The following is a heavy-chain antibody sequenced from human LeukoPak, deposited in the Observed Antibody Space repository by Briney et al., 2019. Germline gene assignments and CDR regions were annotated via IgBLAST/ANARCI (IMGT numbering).Heavy chain of an antibody. V-gene: IGHV1-69*05. CDR2: IIPIFGTA. D-gene: IGHD1-14*01. Sequence: SVKVSCKASGGTFSSYAISWVRQAPGQGLEWMEGIIPIFGTANYAQKFQGRVTITTDESTSTAYMELSSLRSEDTAVYYCAGDYRDAFDIWGQGTMVTVSS. J-gene: IGHJ3*02. CDR3: AGDYRDAFDI. CDR1: GGTFSSYA.